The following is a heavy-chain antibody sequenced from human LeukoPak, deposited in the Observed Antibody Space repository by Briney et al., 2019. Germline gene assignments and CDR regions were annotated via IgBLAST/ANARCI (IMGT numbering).Heavy chain of an antibody. D-gene: IGHD5-24*01. CDR3: ARVVPRQYYFDY. J-gene: IGHJ4*02. V-gene: IGHV3-53*01. CDR1: GFTVSSNY. CDR2: VSSGGST. Sequence: GGSLRLSCAASGFTVSSNYMNWVRQAPGKGLEWVSVVSSGGSTYYADSVKGRFTISRDNSKNTLYLQMNTQRAEDTAVYYCARVVPRQYYFDYWGQGTLVTVSS.